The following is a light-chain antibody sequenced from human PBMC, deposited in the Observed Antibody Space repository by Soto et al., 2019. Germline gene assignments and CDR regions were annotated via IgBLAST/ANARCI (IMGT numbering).Light chain of an antibody. V-gene: IGLV2-8*01. CDR1: SSDIGAYNY. Sequence: QSALIQPPSASGSPGQSVTISCSGTSSDIGAYNYVSWYQQHPGKAPRLLIYEVSQRPSGVPDRFSGSKSANTASLTVSGLQPEDEADYYCSSYAGTSNLLYVFGTGTKVTVL. CDR3: SSYAGTSNLLYV. J-gene: IGLJ1*01. CDR2: EVS.